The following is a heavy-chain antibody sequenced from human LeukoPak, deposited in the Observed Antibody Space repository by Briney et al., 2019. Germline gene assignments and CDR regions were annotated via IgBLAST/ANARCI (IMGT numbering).Heavy chain of an antibody. J-gene: IGHJ5*02. CDR2: IYYSGST. V-gene: IGHV4-59*01. CDR3: ARGFYSPHH. Sequence: SETLSLTCTVSGGSISSDYWSWIRQSPGKGLEWIGYIYYSGSTYYNPSLKSRVTISVDTSKNQFSLKLTSVTAADTAAYYCARGFYSPHHWGQGTLVTVSS. D-gene: IGHD4-11*01. CDR1: GGSISSDY.